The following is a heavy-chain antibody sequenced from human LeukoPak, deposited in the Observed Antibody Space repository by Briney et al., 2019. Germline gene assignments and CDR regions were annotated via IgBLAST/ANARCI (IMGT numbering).Heavy chain of an antibody. J-gene: IGHJ5*02. V-gene: IGHV3-23*03. CDR2: IYSGGST. D-gene: IGHD3-10*01. CDR1: GFTFSSYA. CDR3: ARETYGSGVRFDP. Sequence: SGGSLRLSCAASGFTFSSYAMSWVRQAPGKGLEWVSLIYSGGSTYYADSVKGRFTISRDNSKNTLYLQMNSLRAEDTAIYYCARETYGSGVRFDPWGQGTLVTVSS.